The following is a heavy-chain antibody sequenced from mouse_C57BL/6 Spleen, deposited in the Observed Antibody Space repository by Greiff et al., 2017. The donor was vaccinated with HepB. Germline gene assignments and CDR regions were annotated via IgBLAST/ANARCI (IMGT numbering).Heavy chain of an antibody. V-gene: IGHV5-4*01. J-gene: IGHJ4*01. CDR3: ARGAMDY. CDR1: GFTFSSYA. CDR2: ISDGGSYT. Sequence: EVQLVESGGGLVKPGGSLKLSCAASGFTFSSYAMSWVRQTPEKRLEWVATISDGGSYTYYPDNVKGRFTISRDNAKKNLYLQMSHLKSEDTAMYYCARGAMDYWGQGTSVTVSS.